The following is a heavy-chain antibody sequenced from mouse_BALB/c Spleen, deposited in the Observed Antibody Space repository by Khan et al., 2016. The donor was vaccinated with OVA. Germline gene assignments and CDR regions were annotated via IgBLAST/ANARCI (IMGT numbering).Heavy chain of an antibody. Sequence: EVQLQESGPGLVKPSQSLSLTCTVTGYSITSEYAWNWIRQFPGNKLEWMGYINYSGNTRFNPSLKSRTSITRDTSKNPFFLQLNSVTTEDTATYYGARKNYYDYDPFPYWGQGNLVTVSA. CDR1: GYSITSEYA. D-gene: IGHD2-4*01. CDR2: INYSGNT. J-gene: IGHJ3*01. V-gene: IGHV3-2*02. CDR3: ARKNYYDYDPFPY.